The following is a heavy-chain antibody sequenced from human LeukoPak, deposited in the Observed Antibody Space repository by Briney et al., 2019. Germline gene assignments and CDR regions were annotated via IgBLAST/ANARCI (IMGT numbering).Heavy chain of an antibody. CDR3: ATYRQVLLPPES. J-gene: IGHJ5*02. V-gene: IGHV3-23*01. CDR2: IFPSGGEI. CDR1: GFTFSSYG. D-gene: IGHD2-8*02. Sequence: GGSLRLSCAASGFTFSSYGMSWGRQAPGNGLEWGSSIFPSGGEIHYADSGRGRFTISRDNSKSTLSLQMNSLRAEDTAIYYCATYRQVLLPPESWGQGTLVTVSS.